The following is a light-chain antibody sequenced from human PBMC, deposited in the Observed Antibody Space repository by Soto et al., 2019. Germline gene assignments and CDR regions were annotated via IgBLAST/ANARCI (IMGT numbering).Light chain of an antibody. J-gene: IGKJ1*01. CDR3: QQCGSSPWT. V-gene: IGKV3-20*01. Sequence: ESVLTQSPGTLSLSPGERATLSCRASQSVSSYYLAWYQQKPGQAPRLLIYAASSRATGIPDRFSGGGSGTDFTLTISRLEPEDFAVYYCQQCGSSPWTFGQGTKADIK. CDR1: QSVSSYY. CDR2: AAS.